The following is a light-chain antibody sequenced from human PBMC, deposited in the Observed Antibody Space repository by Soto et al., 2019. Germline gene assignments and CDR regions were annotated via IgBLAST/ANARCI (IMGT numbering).Light chain of an antibody. Sequence: QSVLTQPPSVSAAPGQKVTISCSGSSSNIANNYVSWYQHLPGTAPKLLIHEDNNRPSGIPDRFSGSKSGTSATLGITGLQTGDEADYYCGTWDSSLSAGVFGGGTKLTVL. V-gene: IGLV1-51*02. CDR1: SSNIANNY. CDR3: GTWDSSLSAGV. CDR2: EDN. J-gene: IGLJ3*02.